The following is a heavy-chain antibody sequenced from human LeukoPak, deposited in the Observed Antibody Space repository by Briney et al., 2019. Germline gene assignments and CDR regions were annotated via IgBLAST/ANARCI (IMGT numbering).Heavy chain of an antibody. CDR1: GFRFSDYG. V-gene: IGHV3-30*02. Sequence: GGSLRLSCAASGFRFSDYGIHWVRQAPGKGLEWVAFIRFDATIKYYTDSVKGRFTISRDNSKNTVYFQMNSLRPEDTAVYYCAKSGTSLEWYYHMDVWGKGTTVTVSS. D-gene: IGHD3-3*01. CDR3: AKSGTSLEWYYHMDV. J-gene: IGHJ6*03. CDR2: IRFDATIK.